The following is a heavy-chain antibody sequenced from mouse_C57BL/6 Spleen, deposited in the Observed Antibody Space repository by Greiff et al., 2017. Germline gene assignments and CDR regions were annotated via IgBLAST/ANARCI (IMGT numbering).Heavy chain of an antibody. CDR3: AREESSSYGYFDV. Sequence: EVQLVESEGGLVQPGSSMKLSCTASGFTFTDYYMAWVCQVPEKGLEWVANINYDGSRTYYLDSLKSRSIISGDTATNILYLQMSSLKSEDAATYCGAREESSSYGYFDVWGKGTTVTVSA. J-gene: IGHJ1*03. CDR2: INYDGSRT. V-gene: IGHV5-16*01. D-gene: IGHD1-1*01. CDR1: GFTFTDYY.